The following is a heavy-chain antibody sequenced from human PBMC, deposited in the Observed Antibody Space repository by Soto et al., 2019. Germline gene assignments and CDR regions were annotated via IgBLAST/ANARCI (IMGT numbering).Heavy chain of an antibody. CDR2: LYSDGTT. CDR3: ARDTTVTTPTYFAS. Sequence: EVQLVESGGGLVQPGGSLRLSCAASGLTVSNSYMNWVRQAPGERLEWVSILYSDGTTYYADSVKDRFTISRDNSKNTLYLQMHSLRADDTAVYYCARDTTVTTPTYFASWGQGTLVIVSS. CDR1: GLTVSNSY. V-gene: IGHV3-66*01. D-gene: IGHD4-17*01. J-gene: IGHJ4*02.